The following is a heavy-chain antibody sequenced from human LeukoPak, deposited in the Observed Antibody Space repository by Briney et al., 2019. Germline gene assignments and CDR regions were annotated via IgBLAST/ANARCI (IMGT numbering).Heavy chain of an antibody. CDR3: ARVGSGGAWFDF. J-gene: IGHJ4*02. D-gene: IGHD6-19*01. V-gene: IGHV4-59*01. CDR2: VYATGTT. Sequence: SETPSLTCTVSSGSITGYYWSWIRQPPGKGLEWIGYVYATGTTNYNPSLKTRATISIDTSKNQLPLTLTSVTAADTAVYYCARVGSGGAWFDFWGQGTLVSVSS. CDR1: SGSITGYY.